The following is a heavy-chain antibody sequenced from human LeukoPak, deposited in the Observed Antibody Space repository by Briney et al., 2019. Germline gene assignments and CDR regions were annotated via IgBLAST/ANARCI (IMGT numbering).Heavy chain of an antibody. Sequence: ASVKVSCKASGYTFTSYGISWVRQAPGQGLEWMGWISAYNGNTNYAQKLQGRVTMTTDTSTSTAYMELRRLRSDDTAVYYCARDYSCSGGSCYSSFVDYWGQGTLVTVSS. J-gene: IGHJ4*02. D-gene: IGHD2-15*01. V-gene: IGHV1-18*04. CDR3: ARDYSCSGGSCYSSFVDY. CDR2: ISAYNGNT. CDR1: GYTFTSYG.